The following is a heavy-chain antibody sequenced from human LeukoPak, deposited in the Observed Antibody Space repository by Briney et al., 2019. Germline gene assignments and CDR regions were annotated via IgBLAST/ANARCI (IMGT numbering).Heavy chain of an antibody. Sequence: QPGGSLRLSCATSGFTFSSYGMHWVRRAPGKGLEWLAFTRYDGSSNYYVESVKGRFTISRDNSKNTLYLQMNSLRPEDTAVYYCAKSRILNLMGAAVDYWGQGTLVTVS. V-gene: IGHV3-30*02. D-gene: IGHD1-26*01. J-gene: IGHJ4*02. CDR2: TRYDGSSN. CDR3: AKSRILNLMGAAVDY. CDR1: GFTFSSYG.